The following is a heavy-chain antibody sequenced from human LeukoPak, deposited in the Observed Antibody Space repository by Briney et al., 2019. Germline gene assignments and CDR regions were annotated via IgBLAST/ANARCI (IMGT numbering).Heavy chain of an antibody. Sequence: GGSLSLSCAASGFTVSSNYMSWVRQAPGKGLEWVSVIYSGGSTYYADSVKGRFTISRDNSKNTLYLQMNSLRAEDTAVYYCARGHNLFDYWGQGTLVTVSS. CDR2: IYSGGST. V-gene: IGHV3-66*01. D-gene: IGHD5-24*01. CDR1: GFTVSSNY. CDR3: ARGHNLFDY. J-gene: IGHJ4*02.